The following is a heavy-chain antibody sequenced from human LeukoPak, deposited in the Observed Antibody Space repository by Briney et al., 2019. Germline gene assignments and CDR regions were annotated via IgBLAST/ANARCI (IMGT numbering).Heavy chain of an antibody. CDR1: GGTFSSYA. V-gene: IGHV1-69*13. CDR3: ARDRSYVPAAKSLYYYYYGMDA. CDR2: IIPIFGTA. Sequence: SVNVSCKASGGTFSSYAISWVRQAPGQGLEWMGGIIPIFGTANYAQKFQGRVTITADESTSTAYMELSSLRSEDTAVYYCARDRSYVPAAKSLYYYYYGMDAWGQGTTVTVSS. J-gene: IGHJ6*02. D-gene: IGHD2-2*01.